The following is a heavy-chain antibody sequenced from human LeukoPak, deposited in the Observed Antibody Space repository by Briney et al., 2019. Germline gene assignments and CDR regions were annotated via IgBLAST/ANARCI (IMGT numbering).Heavy chain of an antibody. CDR3: ATSSYSSSSS. CDR2: MNQDGSEK. D-gene: IGHD6-6*01. CDR1: GFTFSNHW. V-gene: IGHV3-7*01. J-gene: IGHJ5*02. Sequence: GGSLRLSCVGSGFTFSNHWMIWVRQAPGKGLEWVANMNQDGSEKYYVGSVEGRFTISRDNAKDSLFLQMNSLRAEDTAVYYCATSSYSSSSSWGQETLVTVSS.